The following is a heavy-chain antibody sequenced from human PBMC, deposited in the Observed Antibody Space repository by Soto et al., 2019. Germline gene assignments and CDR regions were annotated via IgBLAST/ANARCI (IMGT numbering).Heavy chain of an antibody. CDR2: RTSRRAGGTT. CDR3: AASLTSGGFDI. CDR1: GFPFTDVY. Sequence: DVHLVESGGGLVEPGGSLRLSCAVSGFPFTDVYMSWVRQAPGKGVEWVGRRTSRRAGGTTACTAPVNGRRTISGEDSKNTLYLQLNSLKTEDTAVYYCAASLTSGGFDIWGQGTMVTVSS. D-gene: IGHD3-16*01. V-gene: IGHV3-15*01. J-gene: IGHJ3*02.